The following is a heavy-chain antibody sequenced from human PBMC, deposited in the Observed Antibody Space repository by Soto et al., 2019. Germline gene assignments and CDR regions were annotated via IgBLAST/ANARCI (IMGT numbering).Heavy chain of an antibody. V-gene: IGHV4-34*01. CDR3: ASGSYSSGWFKAKVDDFDI. J-gene: IGHJ3*02. CDR1: GGSFSGYY. Sequence: PSETLSLTCAVYGGSFSGYYWSWIRQPPGKGLEWIGEINHSGSTNYNPSLKSRVTISVDTSKNQFSLNLSSVTAADTTVYYCASGSYSSGWFKAKVDDFDIWGKGTMVTVSS. CDR2: INHSGST. D-gene: IGHD6-19*01.